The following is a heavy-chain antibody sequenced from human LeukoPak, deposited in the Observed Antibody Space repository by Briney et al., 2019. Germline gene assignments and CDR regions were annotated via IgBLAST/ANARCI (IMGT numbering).Heavy chain of an antibody. J-gene: IGHJ4*02. CDR2: IIPIFGTA. V-gene: IGHV1-69*05. Sequence: SVTVSCKASGGTFSSYAISWVRQAPGQGLEWMGGIIPIFGTANYAQKFQGRVTITTDESTSTAYMELSSLRSEDTAVYYCAITPRIAAAGFPFDYWGQGTLATVSS. CDR3: AITPRIAAAGFPFDY. D-gene: IGHD6-13*01. CDR1: GGTFSSYA.